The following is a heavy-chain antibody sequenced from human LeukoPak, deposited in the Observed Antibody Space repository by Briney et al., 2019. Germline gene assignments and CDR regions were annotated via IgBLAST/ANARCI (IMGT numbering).Heavy chain of an antibody. V-gene: IGHV4-59*01. Sequence: SETLSLTCTVSGGSISSYYWSWIRQPPGKGLEWIGYIYYSGSTNYNPSLKSRVTISVDTSKNQFSLKLSSVTAADTAVYYCARDPGSGYYSNNFDYWGQGTLVTVSS. CDR2: IYYSGST. J-gene: IGHJ4*02. CDR3: ARDPGSGYYSNNFDY. D-gene: IGHD3-22*01. CDR1: GGSISSYY.